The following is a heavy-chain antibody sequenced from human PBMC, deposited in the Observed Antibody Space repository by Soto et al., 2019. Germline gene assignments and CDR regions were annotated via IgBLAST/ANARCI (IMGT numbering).Heavy chain of an antibody. CDR2: IIPIFGTA. Sequence: SVKVSGKASGGTFRSYAISWVRQAPGQGLEWMGGIIPIFGTANYAQKFQGRVTITADESTSKAYMELSSLRSEDTAVYYCARQSRPRVLRASFDVVGFDPWGQATLPTLSS. J-gene: IGHJ5*02. CDR1: GGTFRSYA. V-gene: IGHV1-69*13. CDR3: ARQSRPRVLRASFDVVGFDP. D-gene: IGHD3-3*01.